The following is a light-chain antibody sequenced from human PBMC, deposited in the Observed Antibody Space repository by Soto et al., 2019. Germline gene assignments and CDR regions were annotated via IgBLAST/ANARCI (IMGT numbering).Light chain of an antibody. CDR2: ADN. J-gene: IGLJ2*01. CDR3: QSYDTSLSGVI. CDR1: SSNIGAGYD. Sequence: QSVLTQTPSVSGAPGQKITMSCTGSSSNIGAGYDVHWYQQLPGAAPRLLIYADNNRPSGVPDRFSASNSGTSASLAITGLQGEDEAVYYCQSYDTSLSGVIFGAVPNLTVL. V-gene: IGLV1-40*01.